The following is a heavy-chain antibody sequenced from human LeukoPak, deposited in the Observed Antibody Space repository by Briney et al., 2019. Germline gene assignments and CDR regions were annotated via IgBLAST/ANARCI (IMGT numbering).Heavy chain of an antibody. J-gene: IGHJ4*02. CDR1: GFTFSSYG. CDR2: ISGSGGST. D-gene: IGHD6-13*01. V-gene: IGHV3-23*01. CDR3: ARVPWQQLVLLDY. Sequence: GGSLRLSCAASGFTFSSYGMSWVRQAPGKGLEWVSAISGSGGSTYYADSVKGRFTISRDNAKNSLYLQMNSLRAEDTAVYYCARVPWQQLVLLDYWGQGTLVTVSS.